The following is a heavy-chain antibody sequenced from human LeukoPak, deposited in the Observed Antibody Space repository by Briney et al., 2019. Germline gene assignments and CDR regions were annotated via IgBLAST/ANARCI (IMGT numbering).Heavy chain of an antibody. CDR1: RFTFSSYW. J-gene: IGHJ5*02. Sequence: LRLSRAASRFTFSSYWMHWVRQAPGKGLVWVSRINSHGSITRYADSVKGRFTISRDNAKNTLFLQMNSLRAEDTAVYYCARDPEEYDFWSGYPRGPTFDPLGHGTLVTVSS. D-gene: IGHD3-3*01. CDR2: INSHGSIT. V-gene: IGHV3-74*01. CDR3: ARDPEEYDFWSGYPRGPTFDP.